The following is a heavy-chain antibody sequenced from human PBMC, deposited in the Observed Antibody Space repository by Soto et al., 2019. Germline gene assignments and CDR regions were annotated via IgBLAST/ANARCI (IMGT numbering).Heavy chain of an antibody. V-gene: IGHV4-4*07. Sequence: PSQTLTLTSTASRASISGFYWSWIRKSAGKGLEWIGRIYATGTTDYNPSLTSRVMMSVDTSKKQFSLKLTSVTAADTAVYYCVRDGTKTLRDWFDPWGKGISVTVS. CDR3: VRDGTKTLRDWFDP. D-gene: IGHD1-1*01. J-gene: IGHJ5*02. CDR1: RASISGFY. CDR2: IYATGTT.